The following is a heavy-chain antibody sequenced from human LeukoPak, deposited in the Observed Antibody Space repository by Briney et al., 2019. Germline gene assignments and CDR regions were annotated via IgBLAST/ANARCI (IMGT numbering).Heavy chain of an antibody. CDR3: ARVGVAAKSSRYFDY. D-gene: IGHD2-15*01. CDR2: IYYSGST. CDR1: GVSISGYY. Sequence: SETLSLTCTVSGVSISGYYWSWIRQPPGKGLEWIGYIYYSGSTYYNPSLKSRVTISVDTSKKQFSLKLSSVTAADTAVYYCARVGVAAKSSRYFDYWGQGTLVTVSS. V-gene: IGHV4-59*12. J-gene: IGHJ4*02.